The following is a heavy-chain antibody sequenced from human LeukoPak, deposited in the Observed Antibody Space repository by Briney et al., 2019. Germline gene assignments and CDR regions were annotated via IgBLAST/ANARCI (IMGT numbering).Heavy chain of an antibody. CDR1: GFTFTTYW. D-gene: IGHD3-10*01. Sequence: GGSLRLSCAVSGFTFTTYWLGWVRQPPGKGLEWVANIKQDGTEKYYVDSVKGRFTISRDSAKNSLYLQMNSLRAEDTAVYYCARGGLRRFDYWGQGTLVTVSS. V-gene: IGHV3-7*01. J-gene: IGHJ4*02. CDR3: ARGGLRRFDY. CDR2: IKQDGTEK.